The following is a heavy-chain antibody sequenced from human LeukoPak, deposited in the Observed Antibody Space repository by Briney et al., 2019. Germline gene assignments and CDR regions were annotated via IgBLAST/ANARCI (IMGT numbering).Heavy chain of an antibody. CDR1: GGSISSSSYY. V-gene: IGHV4-39*07. Sequence: PSETLSLTCTVSGGSISSSSYYWGWIRQPPGKGLEWIGSIYYSGSTYYNPSLKSRVTISVDTSKNQFSLKLSSVTAADTAVYYCARRRWLRAFDIWGQGTMVTVSS. J-gene: IGHJ3*02. CDR3: ARRRWLRAFDI. D-gene: IGHD5-24*01. CDR2: IYYSGST.